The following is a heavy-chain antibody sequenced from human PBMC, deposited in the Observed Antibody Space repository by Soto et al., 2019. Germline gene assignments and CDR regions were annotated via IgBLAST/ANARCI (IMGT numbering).Heavy chain of an antibody. V-gene: IGHV4-4*07. CDR3: VRDCSGGGCYSDYGMDV. J-gene: IGHJ6*02. CDR1: GDSIRNFY. CDR2: IYSSGST. Sequence: QVQLQESGPGLVKPSETLSLTCTVSGDSIRNFYWSWIRQPAGKGLEWIGRIYSSGSTDYNASLKSRVSMSVDRSNNQFFLRLTSVTADDTAVYYCVRDCSGGGCYSDYGMDVWGQGTTVTVSS. D-gene: IGHD2-15*01.